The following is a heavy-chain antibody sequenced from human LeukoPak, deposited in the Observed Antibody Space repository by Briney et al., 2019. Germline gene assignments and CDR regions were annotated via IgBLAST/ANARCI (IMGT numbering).Heavy chain of an antibody. CDR1: GGTFSSYA. CDR2: IIPILGIA. Sequence: SVKVSCKASGGTFSSYAISWVRQAPGQGLEWMGRIIPILGIANYAQKFQGRVTITADKSTSTAYMELSSLRSEDTAVYCCARDRRWRRDSKTPYYYYGMDVWGQGTTVTVS. J-gene: IGHJ6*02. V-gene: IGHV1-69*04. D-gene: IGHD5-24*01. CDR3: ARDRRWRRDSKTPYYYYGMDV.